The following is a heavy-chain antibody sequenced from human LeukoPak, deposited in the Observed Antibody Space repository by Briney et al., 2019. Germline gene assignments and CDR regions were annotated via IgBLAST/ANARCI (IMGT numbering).Heavy chain of an antibody. CDR2: INHSGST. Sequence: SENLSLTCAVYGGSFSGYYWSWIRQPPGKGLEWIGEINHSGSTNYNPSLKSRVTISVDTSKNQFSLKLSSVTAADTAVYYCARGGRDGYSWGQGTLVTVSS. CDR3: ARGGRDGYS. J-gene: IGHJ4*02. CDR1: GGSFSGYY. D-gene: IGHD5-24*01. V-gene: IGHV4-34*01.